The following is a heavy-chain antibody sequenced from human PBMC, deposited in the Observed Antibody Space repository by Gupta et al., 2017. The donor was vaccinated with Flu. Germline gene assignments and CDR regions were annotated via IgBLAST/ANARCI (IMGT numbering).Heavy chain of an antibody. CDR3: ARDFSNDFYCMDV. Sequence: FSHFWLTWVRQAPGKGLEGVANIKQDGSEKYYVDSVKGRFTISRDNAKNSLYLQMNSLRAEDTALYYCARDFSNDFYCMDVWGKGTTVTVSS. CDR1: FSHFW. D-gene: IGHD6-13*01. J-gene: IGHJ6*03. V-gene: IGHV3-7*01. CDR2: IKQDGSEK.